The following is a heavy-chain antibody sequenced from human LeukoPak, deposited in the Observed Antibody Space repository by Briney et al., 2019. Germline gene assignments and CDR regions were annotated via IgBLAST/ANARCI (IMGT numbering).Heavy chain of an antibody. D-gene: IGHD4-23*01. V-gene: IGHV3-23*01. CDR1: GFTFSSYG. J-gene: IGHJ4*02. Sequence: GGSLRLSCAASGFTFSSYGMSWVRQAPGKGLEWVSAISGSGGSTYYADSVKGRFTISRDNSKNTLYLQMNSLRAEDTAVYYCAKDALRGTVVTPFDYWGQGTLVTVSS. CDR2: ISGSGGST. CDR3: AKDALRGTVVTPFDY.